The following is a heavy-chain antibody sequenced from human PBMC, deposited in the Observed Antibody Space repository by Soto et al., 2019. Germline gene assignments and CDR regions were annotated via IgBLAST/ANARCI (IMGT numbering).Heavy chain of an antibody. D-gene: IGHD2-8*02. J-gene: IGHJ4*02. CDR1: GFTFDNYA. Sequence: EVQLVESGGGMVQPGGSLRLSCAASGFTFDNYAMHWVRQAPGKGLELVAAISWNSNTIDYADSVKGRFTISRDNAKNSLYLQMNSLRPEDTALYYCVKEPGADVGYWGQGTLVTVSS. V-gene: IGHV3-9*01. CDR3: VKEPGADVGY. CDR2: ISWNSNTI.